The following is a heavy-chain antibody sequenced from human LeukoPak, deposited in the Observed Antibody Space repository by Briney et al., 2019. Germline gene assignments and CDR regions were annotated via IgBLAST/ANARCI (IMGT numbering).Heavy chain of an antibody. CDR2: IIPIFGTA. V-gene: IGHV1-69*05. Sequence: SVKVSCKASGGTFSSYATSWVRQAPGQGLEWMGRIIPIFGTANYAQKFQGRVTITTDESTSTAYMELSSLRSEDTAVYYCARGVTDLGYSSGWYFDYWGQGTLVTVSS. D-gene: IGHD6-19*01. J-gene: IGHJ4*02. CDR3: ARGVTDLGYSSGWYFDY. CDR1: GGTFSSYA.